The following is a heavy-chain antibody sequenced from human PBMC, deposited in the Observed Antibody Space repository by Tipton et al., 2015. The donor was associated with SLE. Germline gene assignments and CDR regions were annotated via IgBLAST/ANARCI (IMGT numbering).Heavy chain of an antibody. CDR1: GGSFSGYY. CDR2: INHSGST. CDR3: ARTQYTFGGVIAPFDY. D-gene: IGHD3-16*02. Sequence: LSLTCAVYGGSFSGYYWSWIRQPPGKGLEWIGEINHSGSTNYNPSLKSRVTISVDTSKNQFSLKLSSVTATDTAVYYCARTQYTFGGVIAPFDYWGQGTLVTVSS. V-gene: IGHV4-34*01. J-gene: IGHJ4*02.